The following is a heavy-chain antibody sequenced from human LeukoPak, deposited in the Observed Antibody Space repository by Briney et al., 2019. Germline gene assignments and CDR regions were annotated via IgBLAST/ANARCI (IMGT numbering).Heavy chain of an antibody. Sequence: PGGSLRLSCAASGFTFSSYGMHWVRQAPGKGLEWVAVISYDGSNKYYADSVKGRFTISRDNSKNTLYLQMNSLRAEDTAVYYCAKDVGSYDSSGYSPYYYYGMDVWGQGTTVTVSS. CDR1: GFTFSSYG. CDR2: ISYDGSNK. CDR3: AKDVGSYDSSGYSPYYYYGMDV. V-gene: IGHV3-30*18. D-gene: IGHD3-22*01. J-gene: IGHJ6*02.